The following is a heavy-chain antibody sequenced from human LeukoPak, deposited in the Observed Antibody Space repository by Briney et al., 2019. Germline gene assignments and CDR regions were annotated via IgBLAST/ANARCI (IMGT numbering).Heavy chain of an antibody. CDR3: AVVNYYDSSGPPDY. CDR1: GFTFSSYG. Sequence: GRSLRLSCAASGFTFSSYGMHWVRQAPGKGLEWVAVISYDGSNKYYADSVKGRFTISRDNSKNTLYLQMNSLRAEDTAVYYCAVVNYYDSSGPPDYWGQGTLVTVSS. J-gene: IGHJ4*02. D-gene: IGHD3-22*01. V-gene: IGHV3-30*03. CDR2: ISYDGSNK.